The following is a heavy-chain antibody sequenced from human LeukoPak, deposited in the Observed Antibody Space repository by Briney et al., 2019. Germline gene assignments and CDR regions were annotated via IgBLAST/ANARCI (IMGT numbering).Heavy chain of an antibody. CDR2: ISGSGGST. D-gene: IGHD5-12*01. CDR3: AKLEEWGGYPNFDY. V-gene: IGHV3-23*01. J-gene: IGHJ4*02. Sequence: GGSLRLSCAASGFTFSSYGMSWVRQAPGKGLEWVSAISGSGGSTYYADSVKGRFTTSRDNSKNTLYLQMNSLRAEDTAVYYCAKLEEWGGYPNFDYWGQGTLVTVSS. CDR1: GFTFSSYG.